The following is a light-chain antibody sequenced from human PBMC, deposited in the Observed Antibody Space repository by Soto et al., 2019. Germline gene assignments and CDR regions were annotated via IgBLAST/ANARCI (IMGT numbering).Light chain of an antibody. V-gene: IGKV3-15*01. Sequence: EIVMTQSPGTVSGSPGGGSTRSCIASQSVSDKLAWYQQKPGQAPRLLIYHASARATGIPARFSGSGSGTEFTLTISGLQSEDFAVYYCQQYNNWPPWTFGQGTKVDIK. CDR3: QQYNNWPPWT. CDR2: HAS. J-gene: IGKJ1*01. CDR1: QSVSDK.